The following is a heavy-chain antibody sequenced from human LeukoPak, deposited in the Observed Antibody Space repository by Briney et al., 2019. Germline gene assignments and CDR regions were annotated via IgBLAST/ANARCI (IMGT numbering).Heavy chain of an antibody. V-gene: IGHV1-8*01. D-gene: IGHD3-22*01. CDR1: GYTFTSYD. Sequence: GASVKVSCKASGYTFTSYDINWVRQATGQGLEWMGWMNPNSGDTGYAQKFQGRVTMTRNTSISTAYMELSSLRSDDTAVYYCARVGGYYYEDWFDPWGQGTLVTVSS. CDR2: MNPNSGDT. J-gene: IGHJ5*02. CDR3: ARVGGYYYEDWFDP.